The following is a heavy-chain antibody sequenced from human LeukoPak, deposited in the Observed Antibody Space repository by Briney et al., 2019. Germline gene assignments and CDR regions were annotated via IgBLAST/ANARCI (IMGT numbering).Heavy chain of an antibody. V-gene: IGHV3-9*01. CDR3: AKESASGHDYGDFDY. Sequence: PGGSLGLSCAASGFTFDDYAMHWVRQAPGKGLEWVSGISWNSGSIGYADSVKGRFTISRDNAKNSLYLQMNSLRAEDTALYYCAKESASGHDYGDFDYWGQGTLVTVSS. CDR2: ISWNSGSI. J-gene: IGHJ4*02. CDR1: GFTFDDYA. D-gene: IGHD4-17*01.